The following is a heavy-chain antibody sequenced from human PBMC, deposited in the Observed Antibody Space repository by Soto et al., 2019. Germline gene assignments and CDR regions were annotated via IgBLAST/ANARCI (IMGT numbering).Heavy chain of an antibody. V-gene: IGHV3-23*01. D-gene: IGHD5-18*01. CDR3: AKGPWIQLWSTFDY. CDR2: ISGSGGST. Sequence: GGSLRLSCAASGFTFSSYAMSWVRQAPGKGLEWVSAISGSGGSTYYADSVKVRFTISRDNSKNTLYLQMNSLRAEDTAVYYCAKGPWIQLWSTFDYWGQGTLVTVSS. J-gene: IGHJ4*02. CDR1: GFTFSSYA.